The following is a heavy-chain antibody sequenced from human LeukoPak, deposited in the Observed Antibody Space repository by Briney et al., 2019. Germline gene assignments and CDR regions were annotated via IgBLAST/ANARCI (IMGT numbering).Heavy chain of an antibody. CDR1: GGSISSYY. CDR2: IYYSGST. D-gene: IGHD5-18*01. CDR3: ARVSQSDTAMGVDY. J-gene: IGHJ4*02. V-gene: IGHV4-59*01. Sequence: SETLSLTCTVSGGSISSYYWSWIRQPPGKGLEWIGYIYYSGSTNYNPSLKSRVTISVDKSKNQFSLKLSSVTAADTAVYYCARVSQSDTAMGVDYWGQGTLVTVSS.